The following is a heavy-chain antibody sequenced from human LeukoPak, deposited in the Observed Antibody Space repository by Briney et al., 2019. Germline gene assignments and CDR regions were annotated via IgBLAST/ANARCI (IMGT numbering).Heavy chain of an antibody. CDR1: GGTFSSYA. V-gene: IGHV1-69*05. J-gene: IGHJ6*03. CDR2: IIPIFGTA. D-gene: IGHD4-11*01. Sequence: SVKVSCKASGGTFSSYAISWVRQAPGQGLEWMGGIIPIFGTANYAQMFQGRVTITTDESTSTAYMELSSLRSGDTAVYYCAAHATVTTSPFYYMDVWGKGTTVTVSS. CDR3: AAHATVTTSPFYYMDV.